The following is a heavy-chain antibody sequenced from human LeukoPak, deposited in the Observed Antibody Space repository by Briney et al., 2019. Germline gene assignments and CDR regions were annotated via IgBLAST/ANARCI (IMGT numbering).Heavy chain of an antibody. CDR2: ISSSGSTI. J-gene: IGHJ4*02. CDR3: AREVYYGSGGPRLDY. D-gene: IGHD3-10*01. V-gene: IGHV3-48*03. Sequence: GGSLRLSCAASGFTFSSYEMNWVRQAPGKGPEWVSCISSSGSTIYYADSVKGRFTISRDNAKNSLSLQMSSLRAEDTAVYYCAREVYYGSGGPRLDYWGQGTLVTVSS. CDR1: GFTFSSYE.